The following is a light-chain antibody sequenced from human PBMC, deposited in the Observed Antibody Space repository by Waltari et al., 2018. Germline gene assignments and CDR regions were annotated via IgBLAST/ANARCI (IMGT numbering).Light chain of an antibody. CDR1: QSLLHSVGNTY. V-gene: IGKV2-29*02. J-gene: IGKJ3*01. CDR2: EVS. CDR3: MQGMHLRT. Sequence: DIVMTQTPLSLSVTPGQPASISCKSSQSLLHSVGNTYLYWYLQKPGQSPQLLISEVSSRLSGVPDRFSGSGSGTDFTLKISRVEAEDVGIYYCMQGMHLRTFGPGTKVDIK.